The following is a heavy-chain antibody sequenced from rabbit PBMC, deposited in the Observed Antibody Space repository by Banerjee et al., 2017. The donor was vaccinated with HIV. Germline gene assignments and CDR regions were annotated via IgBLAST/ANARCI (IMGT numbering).Heavy chain of an antibody. Sequence: QEQLVESGGGLVKPEGSLKLSCTGSGFSFSSSYDMCWVRQAPGRGLEWIGCIYTGNNKNYYASWAKGRFTISKSSSTMVTLQMTSLTAADTATYFCARDAGTYDYIDGYFNLWGPGTLVTVS. CDR1: GFSFSSSYD. J-gene: IGHJ4*01. CDR3: ARDAGTYDYIDGYFNL. V-gene: IGHV1S45*01. CDR2: IYTGNNKN. D-gene: IGHD4-2*01.